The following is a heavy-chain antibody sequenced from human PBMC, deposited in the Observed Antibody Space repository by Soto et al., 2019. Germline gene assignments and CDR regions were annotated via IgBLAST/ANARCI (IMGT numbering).Heavy chain of an antibody. Sequence: SETLSLTCTVSGGSISSYYWSWIRQPPGKGLEWIGYIYYSGSTNYNPSLKSRVTISVDTSKNQFSLKLSSVTAADTAVYYCASSSGDYYYYYYMDVWGKGTTVTVSS. CDR3: ASSSGDYYYYYYMDV. V-gene: IGHV4-59*01. J-gene: IGHJ6*03. D-gene: IGHD6-6*01. CDR1: GGSISSYY. CDR2: IYYSGST.